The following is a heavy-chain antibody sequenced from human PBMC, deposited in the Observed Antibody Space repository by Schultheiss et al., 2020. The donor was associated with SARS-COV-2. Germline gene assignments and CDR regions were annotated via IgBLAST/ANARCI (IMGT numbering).Heavy chain of an antibody. CDR3: ARGSNWNDC. V-gene: IGHV4-34*01. J-gene: IGHJ5*01. Sequence: SETLSLTCAVYGGSFSGYYWSWIRQPPGKGLEWIGEINHSGSTEYNPSLKTRVTISVDTSKNQFSLKVSSVTAADTAVYYCARGSNWNDCWGQGTLVTVSS. CDR2: INHSGST. CDR1: GGSFSGYY.